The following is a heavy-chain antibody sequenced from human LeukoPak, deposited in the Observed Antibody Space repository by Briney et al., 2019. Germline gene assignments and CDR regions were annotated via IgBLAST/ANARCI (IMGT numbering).Heavy chain of an antibody. J-gene: IGHJ4*02. CDR1: GFTFDNYR. V-gene: IGHV3-23*01. D-gene: IGHD1-26*01. CDR2: VNADGGNT. CDR3: TKRVKYGGTWDHFAD. Sequence: GGSLRLSCAASGFTFDNYRVSWVRQAPGKGLEWVSTVNADGGNTYYADSVKGRFTISRDNSKSTLILQMNSLRVEDTALYYCTKRVKYGGTWDHFADWGQGTLVTVSS.